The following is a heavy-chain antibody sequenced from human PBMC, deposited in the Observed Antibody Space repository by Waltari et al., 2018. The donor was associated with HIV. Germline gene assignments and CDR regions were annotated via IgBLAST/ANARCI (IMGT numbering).Heavy chain of an antibody. J-gene: IGHJ6*02. CDR1: GGSVSSDRHY. D-gene: IGHD4-17*01. Sequence: QVQLQESGPGLVKPSPTLSLTCTVSGGSVSSDRHYWSWIRQHPGKGLEWIGYIYYSGSTDYNPSRKSRVIISIDTSQNQVSLELTSVTAADTAVYYCARDSGLYGTYSHGMDVWGQGTTVTVSS. CDR2: IYYSGST. V-gene: IGHV4-31*03. CDR3: ARDSGLYGTYSHGMDV.